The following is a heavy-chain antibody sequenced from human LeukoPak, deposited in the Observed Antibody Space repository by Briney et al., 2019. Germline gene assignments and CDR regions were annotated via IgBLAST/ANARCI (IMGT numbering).Heavy chain of an antibody. CDR3: AKSAGSSEKGFDP. J-gene: IGHJ5*02. CDR1: EFTSSTFT. D-gene: IGHD3-10*01. V-gene: IGHV3-23*01. CDR2: ITADGAHT. Sequence: SMTLSSPPSEFTSSTFTMSWVRQAPGKGLEWVATITADGAHTNSADSMKGRFSISRHNSRHMLCLQTSSLRVDDTAIYFCAKSAGSSEKGFDPWGQGTLVTVSS.